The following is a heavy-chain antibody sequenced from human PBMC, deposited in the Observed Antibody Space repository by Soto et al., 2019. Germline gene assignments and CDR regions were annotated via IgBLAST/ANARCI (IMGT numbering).Heavy chain of an antibody. CDR2: INQDGSKK. V-gene: IGHV3-7*01. Sequence: GGSLRLSCAASEFTFSTYWMDWVRQTPGKGLEWVANINQDGSKKNYVDSVKGRFTISRDNAKNSLYLQMSSLTAEDSALYYCSRSLNSWGQGTLVTVSS. J-gene: IGHJ4*02. CDR3: SRSLNS. CDR1: EFTFSTYW.